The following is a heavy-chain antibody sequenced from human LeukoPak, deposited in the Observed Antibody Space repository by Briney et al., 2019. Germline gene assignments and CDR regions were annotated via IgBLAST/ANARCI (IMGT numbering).Heavy chain of an antibody. J-gene: IGHJ5*02. V-gene: IGHV6-1*01. Sequence: SQTLSLTCATSGDSVSSNSGSWNWISQSPSRGLEWLGRTYYRSKWYNDYAVSVKSQITINSDTSKNQFSLQLNSVTPEDTAVYYCARDGTTGTTGWFDPWGQGTLVTVSS. CDR2: TYYRSKWYN. D-gene: IGHD1-1*01. CDR3: ARDGTTGTTGWFDP. CDR1: GDSVSSNSGS.